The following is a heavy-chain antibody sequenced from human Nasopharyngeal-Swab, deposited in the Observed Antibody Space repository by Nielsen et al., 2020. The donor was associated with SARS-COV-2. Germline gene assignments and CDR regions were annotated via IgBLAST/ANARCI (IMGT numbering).Heavy chain of an antibody. D-gene: IGHD3-22*01. J-gene: IGHJ3*02. V-gene: IGHV4-31*03. Sequence: PLSLTCTVSGGSISSGGYYWSWIRQHPGKGLEWIGYIYYRGSTYYNPSLKSRVTISVDTSKNQFSLKLSSVTAADTAVYYCARARITMIVVVDAFDIWGQGTMVTVSS. CDR2: IYYRGST. CDR3: ARARITMIVVVDAFDI. CDR1: GGSISSGGYY.